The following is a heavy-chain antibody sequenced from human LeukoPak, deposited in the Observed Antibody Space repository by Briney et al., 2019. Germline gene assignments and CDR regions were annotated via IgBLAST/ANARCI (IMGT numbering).Heavy chain of an antibody. V-gene: IGHV1-69*05. D-gene: IGHD3-3*01. CDR2: IIPIFGTA. J-gene: IGHJ4*01. CDR1: GGTFSSYA. Sequence: ASVKVSCKASGGTFSSYAISWVRQAPGQGLEWMGGIIPIFGTANYAQKFQGRVTITTDESTSTAYMELSSLRSEDTAVYYCARGTKDFWSGYYLDYWGHGTLVTVSS. CDR3: ARGTKDFWSGYYLDY.